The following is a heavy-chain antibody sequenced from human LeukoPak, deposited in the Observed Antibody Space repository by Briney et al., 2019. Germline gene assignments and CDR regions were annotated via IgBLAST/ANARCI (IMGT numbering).Heavy chain of an antibody. CDR3: AKSSVAVAGIFDY. Sequence: GGSLSLSCAASGFTFSSEAMSWVRQAPGQGLEWVSAISGSGGSAYNADSVKGRFAISRDNSKNKQFLQMNSLIAADTAVYYCAKSSVAVAGIFDYWGQGTLVTVSS. V-gene: IGHV3-23*01. CDR2: ISGSGGSA. J-gene: IGHJ4*02. CDR1: GFTFSSEA. D-gene: IGHD6-19*01.